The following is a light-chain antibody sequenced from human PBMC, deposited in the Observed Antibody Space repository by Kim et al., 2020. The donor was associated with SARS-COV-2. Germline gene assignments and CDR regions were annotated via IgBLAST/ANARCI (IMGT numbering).Light chain of an antibody. Sequence: RATINGKSSQSVLYSSNNKNYLAWYQQKPGQPPKLLIYWASTRESGVPDRFSGSGSGTDFTLTISSLQAEDVAVYYCQQYYSTPTFGQGTKVDIK. CDR3: QQYYSTPT. CDR2: WAS. CDR1: QSVLYSSNNKNY. V-gene: IGKV4-1*01. J-gene: IGKJ1*01.